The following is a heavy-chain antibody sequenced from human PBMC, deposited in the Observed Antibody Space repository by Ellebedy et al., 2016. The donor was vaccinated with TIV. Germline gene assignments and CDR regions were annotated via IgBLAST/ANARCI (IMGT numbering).Heavy chain of an antibody. CDR2: INHSGST. V-gene: IGHV4-34*01. CDR1: GGSLSGYY. Sequence: SETLSLXXAVYGGSLSGYYWSWVRQPPGKGLEWIGEINHSGSTNHNPSLKSRVTISVDTSKNQFSLKLRSVTAADTAVYFCARRPYCSTTTCYGLDYWGQGTLVTVSS. D-gene: IGHD2-2*01. J-gene: IGHJ4*02. CDR3: ARRPYCSTTTCYGLDY.